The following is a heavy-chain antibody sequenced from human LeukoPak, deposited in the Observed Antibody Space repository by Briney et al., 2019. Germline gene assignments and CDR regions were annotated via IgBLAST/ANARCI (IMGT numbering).Heavy chain of an antibody. CDR1: GGTFSRYA. CDR3: ARSHDYGDDNGY. CDR2: IIPIFGTA. V-gene: IGHV1-69*05. D-gene: IGHD4-17*01. Sequence: SVKVSCKASGGTFSRYAISWVRQAPGQGLEWMGGIIPIFGTANYAQKFQGRVTITTDESTSTAYMELSSLRSEDTAVYYCARSHDYGDDNGYWGQGTLVTVSS. J-gene: IGHJ4*02.